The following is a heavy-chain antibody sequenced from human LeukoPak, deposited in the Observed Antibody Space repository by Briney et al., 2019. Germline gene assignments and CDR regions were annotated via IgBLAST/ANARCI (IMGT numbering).Heavy chain of an antibody. CDR2: INPSGGST. CDR3: AKDSSSSGLFDP. J-gene: IGHJ5*02. CDR1: GYTFTSYY. D-gene: IGHD6-13*01. V-gene: IGHV1-46*01. Sequence: ASVKVSCKASGYTFTSYYMHWVRQALGQGLEWMGIINPSGGSTSYAQKFQGRVTMTRDTSTSTVYMELSSLRSEDTAVYYCAKDSSSSGLFDPWGQGTLVTVSS.